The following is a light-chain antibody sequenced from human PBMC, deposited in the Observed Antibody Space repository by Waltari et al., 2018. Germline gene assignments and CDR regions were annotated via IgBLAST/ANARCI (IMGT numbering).Light chain of an antibody. J-gene: IGKJ2*01. Sequence: IVLTQSPGTLSLSPGDTGTLSCRASQRLSSSYLAWYQQRPGQAPRLLIYGSPNRATGIPDRFSGSGSGTHFTLIISGLEPEDSAVYYCQQFGSSPRGTFGQGTKLEIK. V-gene: IGKV3-20*01. CDR3: QQFGSSPRGT. CDR2: GSP. CDR1: QRLSSSY.